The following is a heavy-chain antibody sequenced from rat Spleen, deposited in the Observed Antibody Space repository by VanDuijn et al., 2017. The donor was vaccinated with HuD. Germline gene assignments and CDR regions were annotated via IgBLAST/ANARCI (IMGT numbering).Heavy chain of an antibody. CDR3: ARHGLRVMDA. Sequence: EVQLVESGGGLVQPGGSLKLSCVASGFTFNNYWMTWIRQAPGKGLEWVASITNASGRTYYPESVKGRFTISRDTARNTLYLQMDSLKSEDTATYYCARHGLRVMDAWGQGVMVTVSS. CDR1: GFTFNNYW. V-gene: IGHV5-31*01. D-gene: IGHD1-11*01. J-gene: IGHJ2*01. CDR2: ITNASGRT.